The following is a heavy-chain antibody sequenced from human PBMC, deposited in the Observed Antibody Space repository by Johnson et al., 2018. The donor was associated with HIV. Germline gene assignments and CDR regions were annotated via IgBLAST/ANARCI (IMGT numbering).Heavy chain of an antibody. Sequence: MQLVESGGGLVQPGGSLRVSCAASGFTVSSNYMSWVRQAPGKGLEWVSFIYSGGSTYYADSVKGRFTISRDNSKNTLYLQRNSLRAEDTAVYYCARGEGSGCHLAGAVDIWGQGTMVIVSS. D-gene: IGHD6-19*01. V-gene: IGHV3-66*02. CDR3: ARGEGSGCHLAGAVDI. CDR2: IYSGGST. CDR1: GFTVSSNY. J-gene: IGHJ3*02.